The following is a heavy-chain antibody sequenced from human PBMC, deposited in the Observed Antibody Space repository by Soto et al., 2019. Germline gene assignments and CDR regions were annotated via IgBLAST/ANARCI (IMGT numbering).Heavy chain of an antibody. CDR1: GYTFTSYG. CDR2: ISAYNGNT. V-gene: IGHV1-18*01. J-gene: IGHJ4*02. CDR3: ASYVGYDILTGYYPLDY. D-gene: IGHD3-9*01. Sequence: ASVKVSCKASGYTFTSYGISWVRQAPGQGLEWMGWISAYNGNTNYAQKLQGRVTMTTDTSTSTAYMELRSLRSDDTAVYYCASYVGYDILTGYYPLDYWGQGTLVTVSS.